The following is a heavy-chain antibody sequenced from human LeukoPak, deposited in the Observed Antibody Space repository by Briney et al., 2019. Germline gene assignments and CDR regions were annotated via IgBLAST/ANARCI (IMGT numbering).Heavy chain of an antibody. CDR2: IISDGSST. CDR1: GFTFSNYS. Sequence: GGSLRLSCAASGFTFSNYSMHWVRQTPGKGLVWVSRIISDGSSTSYADSVKGRFTISRDNAKNTLYLQMNSLRAEDTAVYYCARDGSLPDYWGQGTLVTVSS. V-gene: IGHV3-74*01. J-gene: IGHJ4*02. CDR3: ARDGSLPDY.